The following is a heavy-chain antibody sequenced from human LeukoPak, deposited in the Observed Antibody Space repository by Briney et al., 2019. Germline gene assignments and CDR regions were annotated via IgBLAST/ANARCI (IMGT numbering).Heavy chain of an antibody. CDR2: IWYDGSKK. CDR1: GFTFSSYG. J-gene: IGHJ4*02. D-gene: IGHD3-3*01. Sequence: PGGSLRLSCAASGFTFSSYGMHWVRQAPGKGLEWVAVIWYDGSKKNYADSVKGRFTISRDNAKNTLYLQMNSLRAEDTAVYYCARDRDTYYDFWGQGTLVTVSS. CDR3: ARDRDTYYDF. V-gene: IGHV3-33*01.